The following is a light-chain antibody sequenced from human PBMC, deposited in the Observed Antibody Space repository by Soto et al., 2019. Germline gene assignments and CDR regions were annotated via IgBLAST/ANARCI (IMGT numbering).Light chain of an antibody. CDR1: SSDVGGYNY. Sequence: QSVLTQPVSVSGSPGQSITISCTGTSSDVGGYNYVSWYQQHPGKAPKLMIYNVSHRPSGVSSRFSGSKSGNTASLTISGLQAEDEADYYCSSYTSSSTLVVFGGGTQLTVL. CDR3: SSYTSSSTLVV. J-gene: IGLJ2*01. CDR2: NVS. V-gene: IGLV2-14*03.